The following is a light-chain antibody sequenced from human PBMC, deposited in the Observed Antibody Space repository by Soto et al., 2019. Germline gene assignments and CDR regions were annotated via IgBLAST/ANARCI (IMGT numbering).Light chain of an antibody. CDR1: QSVSSN. V-gene: IGKV3-15*01. J-gene: IGKJ5*01. Sequence: IVMTHSPATLSVSPWERATLSCRSSQSVSSNLAWYQQKPGQAPRLLIYGASTRATGIPARFSGSGSGTEFTLTISSLQSEDFAVYYCQQYNNWPPINFGQGTRLEIK. CDR3: QQYNNWPPIN. CDR2: GAS.